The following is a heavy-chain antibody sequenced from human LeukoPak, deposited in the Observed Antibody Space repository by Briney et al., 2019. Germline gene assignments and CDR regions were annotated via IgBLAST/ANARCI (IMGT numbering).Heavy chain of an antibody. Sequence: ASVKVSCKASGGTFSSYAISWVRQAPGQGLEWMGGIIPIFGTANYAQKFQGRVTITADESTSTAYMELSSLRSEDTAVYYCARALYYDILTGFYYYYYMDVWGKGTTVTISS. V-gene: IGHV1-69*13. CDR3: ARALYYDILTGFYYYYYMDV. CDR1: GGTFSSYA. CDR2: IIPIFGTA. J-gene: IGHJ6*03. D-gene: IGHD3-9*01.